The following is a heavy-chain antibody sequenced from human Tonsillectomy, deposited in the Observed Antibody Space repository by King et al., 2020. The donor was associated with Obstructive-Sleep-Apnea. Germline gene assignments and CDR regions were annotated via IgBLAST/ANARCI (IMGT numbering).Heavy chain of an antibody. V-gene: IGHV3-23*04. D-gene: IGHD3-9*01. CDR2: IIGSGVST. CDR3: AKTNPKSRRRYFGPLAPFDY. CDR1: GFTFSSYA. J-gene: IGHJ4*02. Sequence: VQLVESGGGLVQPGGSLRLSCAASGFTFSSYAMTWVHQAPGKGLEWVSAIIGSGVSTYYADSVKGRFTISRDNSKNTLDLQMSSLRAEDTAVYYCAKTNPKSRRRYFGPLAPFDYWGQGTLVTVSS.